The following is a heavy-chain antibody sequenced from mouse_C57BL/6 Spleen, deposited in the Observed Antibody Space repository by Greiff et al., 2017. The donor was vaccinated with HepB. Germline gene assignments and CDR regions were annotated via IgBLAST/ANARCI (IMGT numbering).Heavy chain of an antibody. CDR3: ARMRGNSYYFDY. V-gene: IGHV1-69*01. D-gene: IGHD2-1*01. Sequence: QVQLQQPGAELVMPGASVKLSCKASGYTFTSYWMHWVKQRPGQGLEWIGEIDPTDSYTNYNQKFKGKSTLTVDKSSSTAYMQLSSLTSEDSAVYYCARMRGNSYYFDYWGQGTTLTVSS. CDR2: IDPTDSYT. J-gene: IGHJ2*01. CDR1: GYTFTSYW.